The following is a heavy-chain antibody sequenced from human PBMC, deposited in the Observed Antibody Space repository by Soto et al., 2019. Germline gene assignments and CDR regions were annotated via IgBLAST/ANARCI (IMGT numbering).Heavy chain of an antibody. V-gene: IGHV1-69*13. CDR3: ARDPGNDLTRFDY. CDR1: GGTFSSYA. Sequence: SVKVSCKASGGTFSSYAISWVRQSPGQGLEWMGGIIPIFGTANYAQKFQGRVTITADESTSTAYMELSSLRSEDTAVYYCARDPGNDLTRFDYWGQGTLVTVSS. J-gene: IGHJ4*02. CDR2: IIPIFGTA.